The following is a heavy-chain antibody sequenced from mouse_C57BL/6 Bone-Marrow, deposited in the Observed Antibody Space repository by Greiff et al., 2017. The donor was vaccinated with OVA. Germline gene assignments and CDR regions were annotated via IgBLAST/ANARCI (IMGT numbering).Heavy chain of an antibody. Sequence: QVQLQQPGAELVRPGSSVKLSCKASGYTFTSYWMDWVKQRPGQGLEWIGNIYPSDSETHYNQKFKDKATLTVDKSSSTAYMQLSSLTSEDSAVYYCARKGDHAMDYWGQGTSVTVSS. J-gene: IGHJ4*01. CDR2: IYPSDSET. V-gene: IGHV1-61*01. CDR3: ARKGDHAMDY. CDR1: GYTFTSYW.